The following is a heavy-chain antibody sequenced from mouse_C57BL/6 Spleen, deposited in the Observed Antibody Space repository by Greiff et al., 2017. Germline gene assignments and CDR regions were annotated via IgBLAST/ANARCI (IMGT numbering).Heavy chain of an antibody. V-gene: IGHV1-80*01. CDR1: GYAFSSYW. CDR2: IYPGDGDT. J-gene: IGHJ2*01. CDR3: ASTVVATGYFDY. D-gene: IGHD1-1*01. Sequence: VQLQQSGAELVKPGASVKISCKASGYAFSSYWMNWVKQRPGKGLEWIGQIYPGDGDTNYNGKFKGKATLTADKSSSTAYMQLSSLTSEDSAVYFCASTVVATGYFDYWGQGTTLTVSS.